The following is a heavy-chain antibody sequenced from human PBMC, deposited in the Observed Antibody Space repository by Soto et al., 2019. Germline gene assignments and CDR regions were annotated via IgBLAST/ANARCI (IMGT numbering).Heavy chain of an antibody. CDR1: GYSISAYY. J-gene: IGHJ4*02. Sequence: ASVKVSCKASGYSISAYYIHWVRQAPGQGLEWMGWIDPKNGGTVSAQKFQGRLTMTRDTSISTVYVDLSGLTSDDTALYYCGRDDYGIFPYWGQGSLVTVSS. D-gene: IGHD3-10*01. V-gene: IGHV1-2*02. CDR2: IDPKNGGT. CDR3: GRDDYGIFPY.